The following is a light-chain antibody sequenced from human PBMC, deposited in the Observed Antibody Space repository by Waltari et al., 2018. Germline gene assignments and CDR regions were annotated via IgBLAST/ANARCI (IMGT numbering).Light chain of an antibody. CDR3: SSYTSSSTLWV. J-gene: IGLJ3*02. Sequence: QSALTQPASVSGSPGQSIPISCTGTSSDVGPYNFVSWYQQHPGKAPKLMIYDVSNRPSGVSNRFSGSKSGNTASLTISGLQAEDEADYYCSSYTSSSTLWVFGGGTKLTIL. V-gene: IGLV2-14*01. CDR2: DVS. CDR1: SSDVGPYNF.